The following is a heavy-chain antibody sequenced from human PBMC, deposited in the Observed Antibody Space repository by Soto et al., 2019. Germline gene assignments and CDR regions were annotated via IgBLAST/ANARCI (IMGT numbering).Heavy chain of an antibody. J-gene: IGHJ4*02. CDR3: ARGKLSDYVWGSYRYHFDY. CDR2: VFHSGLP. CDR1: GYSIRSGYY. D-gene: IGHD3-16*02. Sequence: TSETLSLTCAVSGYSIRSGYYWGWIRQPPGKGLEWIGSVFHSGLPYYTPSLKSRVNISMDTSNNQFSLKLTSVTAADTAVYYCARGKLSDYVWGSYRYHFDYWGQGTVVTVSS. V-gene: IGHV4-38-2*01.